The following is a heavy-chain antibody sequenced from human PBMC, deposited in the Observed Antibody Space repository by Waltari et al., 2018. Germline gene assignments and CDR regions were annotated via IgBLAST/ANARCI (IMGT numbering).Heavy chain of an antibody. CDR3: ARVIYSGYDYIGLGDYFDY. CDR1: GYTFTGYY. Sequence: QVQLVQSGAEVKKPGASVKVSCKASGYTFTGYYMHWVRQAPGQGLEWMGWINPNIGGTKYAQRFQGRVTMTRDTSIGTAYRELTRLTSDDTAVYFCARVIYSGYDYIGLGDYFDYWGQGTLVTVSP. D-gene: IGHD5-12*01. V-gene: IGHV1-2*02. J-gene: IGHJ4*02. CDR2: INPNIGGT.